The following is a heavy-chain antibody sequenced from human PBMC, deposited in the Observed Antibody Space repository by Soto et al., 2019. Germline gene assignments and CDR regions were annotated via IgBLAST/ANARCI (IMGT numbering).Heavy chain of an antibody. Sequence: GGSLRLSCATSGFILSDCAMNWVRQAPGKGLEWVSYISSSSSVIDYADSVKGRFTVSRDNARNSLYLQMNSLRAEDTAVYYCARDPFGAPVIVFDYWGQGTLVTVSS. D-gene: IGHD3-16*02. J-gene: IGHJ4*02. CDR3: ARDPFGAPVIVFDY. CDR2: ISSSSSVI. V-gene: IGHV3-48*01. CDR1: GFILSDCA.